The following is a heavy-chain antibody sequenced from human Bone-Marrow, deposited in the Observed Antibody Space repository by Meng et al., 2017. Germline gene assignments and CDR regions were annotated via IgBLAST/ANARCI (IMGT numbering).Heavy chain of an antibody. CDR2: FHHSGTT. V-gene: IGHV4-4*02. J-gene: IGHJ4*02. CDR1: AAPVSSGYW. D-gene: IGHD6-19*01. CDR3: AASSGWYRIDS. Sequence: QVQNAESGPGLVKPSETQSRACGGSAAPVSSGYWWTWVRQPPGKGLEWIGEFHHSGTTNYNPSLRRRVTISVDTSKNQFSLRLTSVTAADTAVYYCAASSGWYRIDSWGQGTLVTVSS.